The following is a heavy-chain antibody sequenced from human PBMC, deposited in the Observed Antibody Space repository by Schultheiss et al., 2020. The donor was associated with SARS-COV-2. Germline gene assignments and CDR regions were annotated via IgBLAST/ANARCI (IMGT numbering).Heavy chain of an antibody. J-gene: IGHJ4*02. CDR1: GFTFSSYA. Sequence: GGSLRLSCAASGFTFSSYAMSWVRQAPGKGLEWVSAISGSGGSTYYADSVKGRFTISRDNSKNTLYLQMNSLRAEDTAVYYCAKDYYGSGSFGGLDYWGQGTLVTVSS. V-gene: IGHV3-23*01. D-gene: IGHD3-10*01. CDR2: ISGSGGST. CDR3: AKDYYGSGSFGGLDY.